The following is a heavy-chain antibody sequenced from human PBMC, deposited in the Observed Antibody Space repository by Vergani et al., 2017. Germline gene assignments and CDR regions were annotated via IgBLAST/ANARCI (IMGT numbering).Heavy chain of an antibody. D-gene: IGHD4-11*01. CDR3: ARANTETNGHRYYYYYMDV. CDR1: GGSFTSYH. V-gene: IGHV4-34*01. Sequence: QVQLQQWGGGLLKPSETLSLTCVVNGGSFTSYHWTWIRQSPGEGLEWVGDIDHTGRPDYNPSLKSRLTMSVDKSRNRFSLTLNSVTATDTAIYFCARANTETNGHRYYYYYMDVWGQGTAVTVS. J-gene: IGHJ6*03. CDR2: IDHTGRP.